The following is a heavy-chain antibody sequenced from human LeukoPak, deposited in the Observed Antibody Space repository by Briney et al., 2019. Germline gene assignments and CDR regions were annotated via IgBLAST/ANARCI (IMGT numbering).Heavy chain of an antibody. D-gene: IGHD6-19*01. V-gene: IGHV3-33*01. CDR3: ARGGHSSVLNDAFDI. CDR1: GFTFSSYG. J-gene: IGHJ3*02. Sequence: GGSLRLSCAASGFTFSSYGMHWVRQAPGKGLEWVAVIWYDGSNKYYADSVKGRFTISRDNSKNTLYLQMNSLRAEDTAVYYCARGGHSSVLNDAFDIWGQGTMVTVSS. CDR2: IWYDGSNK.